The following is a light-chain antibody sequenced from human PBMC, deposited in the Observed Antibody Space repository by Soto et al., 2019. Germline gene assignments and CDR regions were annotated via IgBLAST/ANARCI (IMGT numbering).Light chain of an antibody. Sequence: QSVLTQPASVSGSPGQSITISCTGTSSDVGNYALVSWYQQHPGKAPKFLIYDVSNRPSGVSNRFSGSKSGNTASLTISGLQAEDEADYYCSSYTTSNTRQIVFGTGTKVTVL. CDR1: SSDVGNYAL. CDR3: SSYTTSNTRQIV. J-gene: IGLJ1*01. V-gene: IGLV2-14*02. CDR2: DVS.